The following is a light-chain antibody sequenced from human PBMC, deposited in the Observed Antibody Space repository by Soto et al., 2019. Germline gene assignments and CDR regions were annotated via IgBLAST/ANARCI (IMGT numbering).Light chain of an antibody. V-gene: IGKV1-5*03. Sequence: DIQMTQSPSTLSASVGDRVTITCRASQSISSWLAWYQQKPGKAPKLLIYKASSLESGVPSRFSGSGSGTEFTLTISSLQPYYFATYYRQQYNSYPWTFGQETK. CDR1: QSISSW. CDR3: QQYNSYPWT. J-gene: IGKJ1*01. CDR2: KAS.